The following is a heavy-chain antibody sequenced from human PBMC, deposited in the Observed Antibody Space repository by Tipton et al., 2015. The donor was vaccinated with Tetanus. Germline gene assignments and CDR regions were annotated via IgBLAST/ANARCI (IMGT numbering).Heavy chain of an antibody. Sequence: QVQLVQSGPEVKKPGSSVTVSCKASGGSFRNYAITWVRQAPGQGLEWMGRIIPSLDTADYSSKFQGRVTVTADKSTTTAYMELSSLRSDDTAVYFCAREQGYFDYWGQGTLVTVSS. CDR2: IIPSLDTA. CDR3: AREQGYFDY. V-gene: IGHV1-69*09. CDR1: GGSFRNYA. J-gene: IGHJ4*02.